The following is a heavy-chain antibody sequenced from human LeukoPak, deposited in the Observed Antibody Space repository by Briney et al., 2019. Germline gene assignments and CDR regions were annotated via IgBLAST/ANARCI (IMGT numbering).Heavy chain of an antibody. V-gene: IGHV6-1*01. CDR1: GDSVSSNSAA. J-gene: IGHJ5*02. CDR2: TYYRSKWYN. CDR3: ASSAVAGTFVGWFDP. D-gene: IGHD6-19*01. Sequence: SQTLSLTCAISGDSVSSNSAAWNWIRQSPSRGLEWLGRTYYRSKWYNDYAVSVKSRTTINPDTSKNQFSLQLNSVTPEDTAVYYCASSAVAGTFVGWFDPWGLGTLVTVSS.